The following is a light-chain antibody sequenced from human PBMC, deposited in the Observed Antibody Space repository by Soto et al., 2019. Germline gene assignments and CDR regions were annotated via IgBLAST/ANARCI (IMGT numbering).Light chain of an antibody. V-gene: IGKV3-20*01. J-gene: IGKJ1*01. Sequence: IVLTQSPGTLSFSPRERATLSFRASQSVRSMYLAWYQQKPGQAPRLLIYDASSRATDIPDRFSGSGSGTDFTLTISRLEPEDFAVYYCQHYGNSLWTFGQGTKVDIK. CDR1: QSVRSMY. CDR3: QHYGNSLWT. CDR2: DAS.